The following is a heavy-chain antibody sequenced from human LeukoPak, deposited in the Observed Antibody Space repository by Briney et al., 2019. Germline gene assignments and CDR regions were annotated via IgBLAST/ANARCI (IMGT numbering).Heavy chain of an antibody. V-gene: IGHV4-59*01. Sequence: PSETLSLTCTVSGGSISSYYWSWIRQPPGKGLEWIGYIHYSGSTNYNPSLKSRVTISVDTSKNQFSLKLSSVTAADTAVYYCARDVRVSPYYYYGMDVWGQGTTVTVSS. CDR2: IHYSGST. CDR3: ARDVRVSPYYYYGMDV. J-gene: IGHJ6*02. D-gene: IGHD3-10*02. CDR1: GGSISSYY.